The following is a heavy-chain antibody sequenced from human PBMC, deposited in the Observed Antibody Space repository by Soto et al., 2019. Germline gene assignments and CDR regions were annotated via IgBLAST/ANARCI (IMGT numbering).Heavy chain of an antibody. J-gene: IGHJ4*02. CDR2: INHSGST. CDR3: ARGRRYSYGYGPRFDY. CDR1: GGSFSGYY. D-gene: IGHD5-18*01. V-gene: IGHV4-34*01. Sequence: QVQLQQWGAGLLKPSETLSLTCAVYGGSFSGYYWSWIRQPPGKGLERIGEINHSGSTNYNPSLKGRVTISVDTSKNQFSLKLSSVTAADTAVYYCARGRRYSYGYGPRFDYWGQGTLVTVSS.